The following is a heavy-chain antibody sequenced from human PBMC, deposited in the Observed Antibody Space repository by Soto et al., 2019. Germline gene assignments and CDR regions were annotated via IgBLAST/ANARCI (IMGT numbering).Heavy chain of an antibody. J-gene: IGHJ4*01. V-gene: IGHV1-46*04. D-gene: IGHD3-22*01. CDR1: GYIFTDYY. CDR2: INPSAGNT. CDR3: AKGLSSNGYYSP. Sequence: ASVKISCKASGYIFTDYYIHWVRQAPGQGLEWVGQINPSAGNTNYAQKLQGRVTISRDTTTTTVYMGVNNLTPEDTAVYYCAKGLSSNGYYSPWGQGTLVTVSS.